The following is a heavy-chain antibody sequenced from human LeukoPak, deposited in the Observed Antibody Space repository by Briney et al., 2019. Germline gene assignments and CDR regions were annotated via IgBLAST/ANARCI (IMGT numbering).Heavy chain of an antibody. CDR1: GGAFSSYA. V-gene: IGHV1-69*05. Sequence: SVKVSCKASGGAFSSYAISWVRQAPGQGLEWMGGIIPIFGTANYAQKFQGRVTITTDESMGTAYMELSSLRSEDTAVYYCARVSDGGSDYWGQGTLVTVSS. CDR3: ARVSDGGSDY. CDR2: IIPIFGTA. J-gene: IGHJ4*02. D-gene: IGHD4-23*01.